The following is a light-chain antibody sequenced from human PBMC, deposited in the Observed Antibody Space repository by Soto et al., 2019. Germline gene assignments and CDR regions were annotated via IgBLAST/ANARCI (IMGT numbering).Light chain of an antibody. J-gene: IGKJ2*01. CDR2: WAS. CDR3: QQYESTPPT. Sequence: DIVMTQSPDSLAVSLGERATINCKSSQRVLYSSNNKKYLAWYQQRPGHPPKLLIYWASTRESGVPDRFSGSGSGTDFTLTITSLQAEDVAVYYCQQYESTPPTFGQGTKLEIK. CDR1: QRVLYSSNNKKY. V-gene: IGKV4-1*01.